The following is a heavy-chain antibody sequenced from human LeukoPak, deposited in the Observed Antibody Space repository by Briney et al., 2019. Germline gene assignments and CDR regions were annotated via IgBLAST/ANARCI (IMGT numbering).Heavy chain of an antibody. CDR2: IYTSGST. CDR1: GGSISSYY. J-gene: IGHJ3*02. CDR3: ARPSTYYYDSSGHGAFDI. D-gene: IGHD3-22*01. V-gene: IGHV4-4*07. Sequence: SETLSLTCTVSGGSISSYYWNWIRQPAGKGLEWIGRIYTSGSTTYNPSLKSRVTMSVDTSKNQFSLKLSSVTAADTAVYYCARPSTYYYDSSGHGAFDIWGQGTMVTVSS.